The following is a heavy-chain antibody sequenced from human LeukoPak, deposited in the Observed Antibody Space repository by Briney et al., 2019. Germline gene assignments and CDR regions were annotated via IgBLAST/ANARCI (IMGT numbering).Heavy chain of an antibody. CDR2: ISYDGSNK. J-gene: IGHJ5*02. D-gene: IGHD3-10*01. Sequence: GGSLRLSCGASGFTFDNYAMQWVRQAPGKGLECVAVISYDGSNKYYRDFLKGRFTISRDNSKKSLYLQMNSPRAEDTAMYYCARDSYQDYYGRFDPWGQGTLVIVSS. CDR3: ARDSYQDYYGRFDP. V-gene: IGHV3-30-3*01. CDR1: GFTFDNYA.